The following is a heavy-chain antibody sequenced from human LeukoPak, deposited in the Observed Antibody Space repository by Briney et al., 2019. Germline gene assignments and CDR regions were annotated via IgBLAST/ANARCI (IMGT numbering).Heavy chain of an antibody. CDR3: ARVEGYYYDSSGKIDY. Sequence: GASVKVSCKASGYTFTGYYMHWVRQAPGQGLDWIGRINPNSRGTNYAQKFQGRVTMTRDTSISTAYVELSRLRSDDTAVYYCARVEGYYYDSSGKIDYWGQGTLVTVSS. V-gene: IGHV1-2*06. D-gene: IGHD3-22*01. J-gene: IGHJ4*02. CDR2: INPNSRGT. CDR1: GYTFTGYY.